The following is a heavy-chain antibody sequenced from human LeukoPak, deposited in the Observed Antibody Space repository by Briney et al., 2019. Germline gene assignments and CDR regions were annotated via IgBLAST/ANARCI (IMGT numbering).Heavy chain of an antibody. CDR1: GFTFNTFA. J-gene: IGHJ4*02. V-gene: IGHV3-30-3*01. CDR3: ARDLPPLDY. Sequence: GGSLRLSCVASGFTFNTFAMHWVRQAPGKGLEWVALTPYDESNRGYADSVKGRFTISRDNSRNTLYLQMNNLRVEDTAVYYCARDLPPLDYWGQGTLVTVSA. CDR2: TPYDESNR.